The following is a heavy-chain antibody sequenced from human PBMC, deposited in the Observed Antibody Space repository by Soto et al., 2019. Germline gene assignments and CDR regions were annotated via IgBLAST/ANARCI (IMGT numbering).Heavy chain of an antibody. D-gene: IGHD3-3*01. J-gene: IGHJ3*02. Sequence: GESLKISCKGSGYSFSSYWITWVRQMPGKGLEWMGRIDPSDSYTNYSPSFQGHVTISADKSISTAYLQWSSLKASDTAMYYCARQAIFGVIIIAFDIWGQGTMVPVSS. V-gene: IGHV5-10-1*01. CDR3: ARQAIFGVIIIAFDI. CDR1: GYSFSSYW. CDR2: IDPSDSYT.